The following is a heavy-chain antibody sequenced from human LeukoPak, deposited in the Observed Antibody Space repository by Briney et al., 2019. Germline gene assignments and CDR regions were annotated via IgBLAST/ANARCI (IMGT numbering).Heavy chain of an antibody. V-gene: IGHV1-2*02. CDR2: INPNSGGT. Sequence: EASVKVSCKASGFTFTGYYMHWVRRAPGQGLEWMGWINPNSGGTGYAQKFQGRVTMTRDTSISTAYMELSRLRSDDTAVFYCARDSYGDYVSFDYWGQGTLVTVSS. J-gene: IGHJ4*02. D-gene: IGHD4-17*01. CDR3: ARDSYGDYVSFDY. CDR1: GFTFTGYY.